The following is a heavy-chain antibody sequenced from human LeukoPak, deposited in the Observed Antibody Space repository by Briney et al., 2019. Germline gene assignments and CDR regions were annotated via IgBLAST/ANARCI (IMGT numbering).Heavy chain of an antibody. J-gene: IGHJ4*02. D-gene: IGHD4-17*01. CDR1: GGSFSIYY. CDR3: ARGPTTVTRGFDY. Sequence: SETLSLTCTVSGGSFSIYYWSWIRQPAGKGLEWIGRIYTSGSTNYNPSLKSRVTMSVDTSKNQFSLNLNSVTAADTAVYYCARGPTTVTRGFDYWGQGTLVTVSS. V-gene: IGHV4-4*07. CDR2: IYTSGST.